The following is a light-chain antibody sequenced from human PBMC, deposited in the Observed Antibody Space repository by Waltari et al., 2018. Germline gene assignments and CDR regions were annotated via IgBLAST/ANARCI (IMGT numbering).Light chain of an antibody. CDR3: HHYYIPPLT. CDR1: QSLFSTSNSKTY. J-gene: IGKJ5*01. Sequence: DIVMTQSPDFLAVSLGERATINCKSSQSLFSTSNSKTYISWYQQKPGQPPKLLIYWASTRGSGVTDRFSGSGSGTDFTLTISSLQAEDVAVYYCHHYYIPPLTFGQGTRLEIK. CDR2: WAS. V-gene: IGKV4-1*01.